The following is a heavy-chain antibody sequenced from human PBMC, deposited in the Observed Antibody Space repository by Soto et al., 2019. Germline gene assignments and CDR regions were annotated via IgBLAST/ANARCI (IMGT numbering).Heavy chain of an antibody. J-gene: IGHJ6*02. CDR2: IDPSDSYT. CDR1: GYSFTSYW. V-gene: IGHV5-10-1*01. Sequence: GESLKISCKGSGYSFTSYWISWLRQMPGKGLEWMGRIDPSDSYTNYSPSFQGHVTISADKSISTAYLQWSSLKASDTAMYYCARLIAAAGTYYGMDVWGQGTTVTVSS. CDR3: ARLIAAAGTYYGMDV. D-gene: IGHD6-13*01.